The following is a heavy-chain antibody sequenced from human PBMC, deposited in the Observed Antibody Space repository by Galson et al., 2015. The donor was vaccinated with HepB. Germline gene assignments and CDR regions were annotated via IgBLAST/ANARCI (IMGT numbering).Heavy chain of an antibody. CDR1: GFTFSSYG. Sequence: SLRLSCAASGFTFSSYGMHWVRQAPGKGLEWVAVISYDGSNKYYADSVKGRFTISRDNSKNTLYLQMNSLRAEDTAVYYCAKDGGYCSGGSCAPSGWFDPWGQGTLVTVSS. CDR2: ISYDGSNK. CDR3: AKDGGYCSGGSCAPSGWFDP. V-gene: IGHV3-30*18. D-gene: IGHD2-15*01. J-gene: IGHJ5*02.